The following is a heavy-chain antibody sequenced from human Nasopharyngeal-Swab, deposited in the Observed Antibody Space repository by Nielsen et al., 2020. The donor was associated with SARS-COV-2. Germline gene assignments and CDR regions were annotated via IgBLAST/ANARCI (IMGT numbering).Heavy chain of an antibody. CDR3: ASTPLDSSGYYYAFHY. Sequence: GESLKISCAASGFTFSSYTMHWVRQASGKGLERVAVISYDGSNKYYADSVKGRFTIPRDISKNTLYLQMNSLRAEDTAVFYCASTPLDSSGYYYAFHYWGRGTLVTVSS. V-gene: IGHV3-30-3*01. J-gene: IGHJ4*02. D-gene: IGHD3-22*01. CDR2: ISYDGSNK. CDR1: GFTFSSYT.